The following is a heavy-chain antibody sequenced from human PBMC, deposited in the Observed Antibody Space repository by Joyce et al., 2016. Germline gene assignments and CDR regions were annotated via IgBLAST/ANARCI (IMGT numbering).Heavy chain of an antibody. Sequence: QVQLQESGPGLVKPSQTLSLTCIVSGDSISSGTYYWSWIRQPAGKGLEGIVRIYRSGSTKYIPSLQSRVTISVDTSKNQFSLTLRSVTAADMAVYYCARDLVATVGGFDYWGQGTLVTVSS. CDR2: IYRSGST. CDR1: GDSISSGTYY. CDR3: ARDLVATVGGFDY. D-gene: IGHD5-12*01. V-gene: IGHV4-61*02. J-gene: IGHJ4*02.